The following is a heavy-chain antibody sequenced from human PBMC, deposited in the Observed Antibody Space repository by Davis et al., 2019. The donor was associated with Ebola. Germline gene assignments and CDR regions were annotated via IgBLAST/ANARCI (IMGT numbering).Heavy chain of an antibody. Sequence: GESLKISCAASGFTFGIYWMSWVRQAPGKGLEWVASIKQDGGEKYYVDSLKGRFTISRDNAKNLLSLQMNGLRAEDTAFYYCARGPSTGNSFTYWGQGTLVTVSS. CDR3: ARGPSTGNSFTY. CDR2: IKQDGGEK. CDR1: GFTFGIYW. V-gene: IGHV3-7*01. J-gene: IGHJ4*02. D-gene: IGHD4-23*01.